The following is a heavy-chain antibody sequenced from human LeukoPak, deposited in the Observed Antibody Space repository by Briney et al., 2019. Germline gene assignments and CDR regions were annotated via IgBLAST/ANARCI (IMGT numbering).Heavy chain of an antibody. CDR1: GYTFVGYY. CDR3: ASRDCSRTTCTSDY. V-gene: IGHV1-2*02. D-gene: IGHD2-2*01. J-gene: IGHJ4*02. CDR2: TNPNSGGT. Sequence: ASVKVSCKASGYTFVGYYMHWVRQAPGQGLEWMGWTNPNSGGTNYAQKFQGRVTMTRDTSISTAYMELSRLRSDDTAVYYCASRDCSRTTCTSDYWGQGTLVTVSS.